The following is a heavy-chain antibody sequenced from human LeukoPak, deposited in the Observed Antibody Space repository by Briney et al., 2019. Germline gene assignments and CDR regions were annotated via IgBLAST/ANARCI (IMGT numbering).Heavy chain of an antibody. CDR1: GYTFTSYG. J-gene: IGHJ5*02. CDR2: MNPNSGNT. Sequence: ASVNVSCKASGYTFTSYGINGVRQAAGQGLEWMGWMNPNSGNTGYAQKFQGRVTLTRNTSIGTAYMELSSLRSEDTAVYYCARMSYDSTASSNVNWFDPWGQGTLVTVSS. D-gene: IGHD3-22*01. V-gene: IGHV1-8*01. CDR3: ARMSYDSTASSNVNWFDP.